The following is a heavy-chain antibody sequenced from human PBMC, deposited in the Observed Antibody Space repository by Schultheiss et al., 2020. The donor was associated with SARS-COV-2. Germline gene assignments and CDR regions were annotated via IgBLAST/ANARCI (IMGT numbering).Heavy chain of an antibody. CDR2: IDYSGSI. V-gene: IGHV4-30-4*01. J-gene: IGHJ3*02. D-gene: IGHD4-23*01. CDR1: GGSIRSGESY. CDR3: ARNGNLGAFDI. Sequence: SQTLSLTCTVSGGSIRSGESYWSWIRQSPGKGLEWIGYIDYSGSIYNNPSLKSRVTMSVDTSKNQFSLKLTSVTAVDTAVYYCARNGNLGAFDIWGQGTMVTVSS.